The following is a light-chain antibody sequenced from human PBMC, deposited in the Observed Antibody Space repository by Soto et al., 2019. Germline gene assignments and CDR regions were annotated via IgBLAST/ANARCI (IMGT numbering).Light chain of an antibody. V-gene: IGLV1-40*01. Sequence: QSVLTQPPSVSGAPGQRVTISCTGSSSNIGAGFDVHWYQHLPGTAPKPLIYDNTNRPSGVPDRFSGSKSGTSASLAITGLQAEDEADDYCQSYDSSLSGWLFGGGTKLTVL. J-gene: IGLJ2*01. CDR1: SSNIGAGFD. CDR3: QSYDSSLSGWL. CDR2: DNT.